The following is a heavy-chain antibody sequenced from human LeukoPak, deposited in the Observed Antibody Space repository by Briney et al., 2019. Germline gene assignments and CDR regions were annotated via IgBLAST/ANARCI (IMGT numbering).Heavy chain of an antibody. CDR2: ISGSGGST. CDR1: GFTFSSYA. Sequence: GGSLRLSCAASGFTFSSYAMSWVRQAPGKGLEWVSAISGSGGSTYYADSVKGRFTISRDNSKNMLYLQMNSLRAEDTAVYYCAKGIYSSSSYYYYYGMDVWGQGTTVTVSS. D-gene: IGHD6-6*01. CDR3: AKGIYSSSSYYYYYGMDV. V-gene: IGHV3-23*01. J-gene: IGHJ6*02.